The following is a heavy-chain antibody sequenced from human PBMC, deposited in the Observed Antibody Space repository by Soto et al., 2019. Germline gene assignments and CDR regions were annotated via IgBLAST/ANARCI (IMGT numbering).Heavy chain of an antibody. CDR3: ARVLPLVGAAP. CDR1: GYTFTSYA. V-gene: IGHV1-3*01. CDR2: INAGNSNT. D-gene: IGHD1-26*01. J-gene: IGHJ5*02. Sequence: ASVKVSFKASGYTFTSYAMHWVRQAPGQMLECMGRINAGNSNTKYPQKFQGSVTITRDTSASTAYMQLSRLRYEDTAVYYCARVLPLVGAAPWGQGTLVTVSS.